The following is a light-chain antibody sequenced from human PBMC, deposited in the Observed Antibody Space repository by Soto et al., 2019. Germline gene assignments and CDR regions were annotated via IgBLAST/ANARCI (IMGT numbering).Light chain of an antibody. J-gene: IGKJ3*01. CDR1: QGISSA. CDR3: QQFNSYPT. Sequence: AIQLTQSPSSLSASVGDRVTITCRASQGISSALAWYQQKPGKAPKLLIYDASSLESGVPSRFSSSGSGTDFTLTISSLQPEDFATYYCQQFNSYPTFGPGTKVDIK. CDR2: DAS. V-gene: IGKV1-13*02.